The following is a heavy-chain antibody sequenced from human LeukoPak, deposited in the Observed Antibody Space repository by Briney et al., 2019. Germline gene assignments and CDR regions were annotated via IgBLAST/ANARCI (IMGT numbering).Heavy chain of an antibody. CDR3: AIYTSNRDSNY. D-gene: IGHD5-12*01. CDR1: GGSISSGDYY. V-gene: IGHV4-30-4*01. J-gene: IGHJ4*02. CDR2: IYYSGST. Sequence: SETLSLTCTVSGGSISSGDYYWSWIRQPPGKGLEWIGYIYYSGSTYYNPSLKSRVTISVDTSKNQFSLKLSSVTAADTAVYYCAIYTSNRDSNYWGQGTLVTVSS.